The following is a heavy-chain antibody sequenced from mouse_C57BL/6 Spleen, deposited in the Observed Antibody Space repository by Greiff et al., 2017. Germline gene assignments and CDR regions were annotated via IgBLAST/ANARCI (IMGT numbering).Heavy chain of an antibody. D-gene: IGHD1-1*01. CDR3: ARDTTVVATDWFAY. CDR2: ISSGSSTI. J-gene: IGHJ3*01. V-gene: IGHV5-17*01. Sequence: EVHLVESGGGLVKPGGSLKLSCAASGFTFSDYGMHWVRQAPEKGLEWVAYISSGSSTIYYADTVKGRFTISRDNAKNTLFLQMTSLRSEDTAMYYCARDTTVVATDWFAYWGQGTLVTVSA. CDR1: GFTFSDYG.